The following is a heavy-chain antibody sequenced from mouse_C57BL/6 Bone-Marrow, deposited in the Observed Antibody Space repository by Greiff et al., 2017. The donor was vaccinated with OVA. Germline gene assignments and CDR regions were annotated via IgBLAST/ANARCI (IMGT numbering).Heavy chain of an antibody. J-gene: IGHJ1*03. Sequence: EVQLVESEGGLVQPGSSMKLSCTASGFTFSDYYMAWVRQVPEKGLEWVANINYDGSSTYYLDSLKSRFIISRDNAKNILYLQMSSLKSEDTATYYCARERVYYGRWYFDVWGTGTTVTVSS. CDR3: ARERVYYGRWYFDV. CDR2: INYDGSST. D-gene: IGHD1-1*01. CDR1: GFTFSDYY. V-gene: IGHV5-16*01.